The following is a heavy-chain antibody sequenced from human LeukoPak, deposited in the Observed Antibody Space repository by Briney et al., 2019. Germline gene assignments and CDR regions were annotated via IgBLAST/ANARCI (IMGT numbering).Heavy chain of an antibody. CDR1: GFTVSSNY. J-gene: IGHJ4*02. D-gene: IGHD2-15*01. Sequence: PGGSLRLSCAASGFTVSSNYMSWVRQAPGKGLEWVSAINPTGDNTYYADSVKGRFTMSRDNSKNTLYLQINSLRAGDTAIYYCARQLGYCSDGTCYFDYWGQGSLVTVSS. CDR3: ARQLGYCSDGTCYFDY. CDR2: INPTGDNT. V-gene: IGHV3-66*04.